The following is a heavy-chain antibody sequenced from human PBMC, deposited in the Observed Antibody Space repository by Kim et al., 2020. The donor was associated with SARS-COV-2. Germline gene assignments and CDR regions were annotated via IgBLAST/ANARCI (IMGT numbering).Heavy chain of an antibody. J-gene: IGHJ4*02. CDR2: INAGTGNT. Sequence: ASVKVSCKAPGYIFTNFAIQWVRQAPGQRLEWMGWINAGTGNTKFSQQFQGRVTFTRDTSANTASMELSSLGSEDTAVYYCARDLFHTGFDYWGQGTLVAVSS. D-gene: IGHD2-8*02. CDR1: GYIFTNFA. V-gene: IGHV1-3*01. CDR3: ARDLFHTGFDY.